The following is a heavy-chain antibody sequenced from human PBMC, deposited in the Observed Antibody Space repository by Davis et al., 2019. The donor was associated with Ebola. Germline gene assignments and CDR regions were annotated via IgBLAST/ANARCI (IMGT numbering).Heavy chain of an antibody. D-gene: IGHD2-2*01. CDR2: IFHSGST. V-gene: IGHV4-38-2*02. CDR1: GYSISSAYY. CDR3: ARLYRAGALVPAAQRYYYYGMDV. J-gene: IGHJ6*02. Sequence: SETLSLTCTVSGYSISSAYYWGWLRPPPGKGLEWIGSIFHSGSTYYNPSLKSRVTISVDTSKNQFSLKLSSVTAADTAVYYCARLYRAGALVPAAQRYYYYGMDVWGQGTTVTVSS.